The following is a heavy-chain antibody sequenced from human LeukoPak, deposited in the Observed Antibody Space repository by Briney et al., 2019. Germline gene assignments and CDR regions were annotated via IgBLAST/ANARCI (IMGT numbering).Heavy chain of an antibody. D-gene: IGHD4-11*01. Sequence: GGSLRLSCEGSGFNFNDAWMSWIRQAPGKEREWVGRVRKTAESETTDYAAPVRGRFIISRDDSKNMVFLQMNRLETEDTAIYYCTAGLGKTDDDSWGQGTLVTVSS. V-gene: IGHV3-15*01. CDR1: GFNFNDAW. CDR3: TAGLGKTDDDS. CDR2: VRKTAESETT. J-gene: IGHJ4*02.